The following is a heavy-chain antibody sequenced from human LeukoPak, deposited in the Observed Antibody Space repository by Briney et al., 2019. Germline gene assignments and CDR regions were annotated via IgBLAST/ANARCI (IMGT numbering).Heavy chain of an antibody. Sequence: GGSLRLSCAASGFTFSSYAMHWVRQAAGKGLEWVAIISYDGSNKYYADSVKGRFTISRDNSKNTLYLQMNSLRAEDTAVYYCARLFRVVVPAANTHFDYWGQGTLVTVSS. CDR3: ARLFRVVVPAANTHFDY. V-gene: IGHV3-30*04. D-gene: IGHD2-2*01. J-gene: IGHJ4*02. CDR2: ISYDGSNK. CDR1: GFTFSSYA.